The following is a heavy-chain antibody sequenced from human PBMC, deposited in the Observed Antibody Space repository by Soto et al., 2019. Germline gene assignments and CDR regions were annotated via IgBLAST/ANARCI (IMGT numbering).Heavy chain of an antibody. V-gene: IGHV4-34*01. CDR3: ARMYYDILTGYYAPFDY. J-gene: IGHJ4*02. CDR2: INHSGST. Sequence: SETLSLTCAVYGGSFRGYYWNWIRQPPGKGLEWIGEINHSGSTNYNPSLNSRVTISVDTSKNQFSLKLSSVTAADTAVYYCARMYYDILTGYYAPFDYWGQGTLVTV. CDR1: GGSFRGYY. D-gene: IGHD3-9*01.